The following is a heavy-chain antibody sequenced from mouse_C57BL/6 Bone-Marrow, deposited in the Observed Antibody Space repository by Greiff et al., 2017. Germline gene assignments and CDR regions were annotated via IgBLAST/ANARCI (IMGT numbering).Heavy chain of an antibody. CDR2: IDPSDSNT. CDR3: ARDGYDGAWFAY. V-gene: IGHV1-69*01. D-gene: IGHD2-2*01. CDR1: GYTFTSYW. J-gene: IGHJ3*01. Sequence: QVQLQQPGAELVLPGASVKLSCKASGYTFTSYWMHWVKQRPGQGLEWIGEIDPSDSNTNYNQKFKGKSTLTVDKSSSTAYTQLSSLTSEDSAVYYGARDGYDGAWFAYWGQGTLVTVSA.